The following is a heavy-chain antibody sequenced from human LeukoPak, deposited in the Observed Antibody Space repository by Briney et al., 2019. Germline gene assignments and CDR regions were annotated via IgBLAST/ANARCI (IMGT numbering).Heavy chain of an antibody. Sequence: QPGGSLRLSCAASGFTFSSYSMNWVRQAPGKGLEWVSYISSSSFTIYYADSVKGRFTISRDNAKNSLYLQLSSLRAEDTAVYHCARDDPAVPTHYGAPLDYWGQGTLVTVSS. CDR1: GFTFSSYS. CDR2: ISSSSFTI. J-gene: IGHJ4*02. CDR3: ARDDPAVPTHYGAPLDY. D-gene: IGHD4-17*01. V-gene: IGHV3-48*01.